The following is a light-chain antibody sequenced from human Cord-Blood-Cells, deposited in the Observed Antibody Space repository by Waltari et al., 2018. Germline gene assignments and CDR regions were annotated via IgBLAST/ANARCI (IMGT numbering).Light chain of an antibody. CDR2: DAS. CDR3: QQYDNLPLT. J-gene: IGKJ3*01. Sequence: DSQITESPSALSASVGDRVTLTCQASQDISNYLNWYQQKPGKAPKLLIYDASNLETGVPSRFSGSGSGTDFTFTISSLQPEDIATYYCQQYDNLPLTFGPGTKVDIK. CDR1: QDISNY. V-gene: IGKV1-33*01.